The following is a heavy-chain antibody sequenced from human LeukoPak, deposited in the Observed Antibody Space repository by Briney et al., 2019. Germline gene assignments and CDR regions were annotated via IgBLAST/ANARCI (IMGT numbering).Heavy chain of an antibody. J-gene: IGHJ4*02. CDR3: ARGPRVYYDFWSGPLRN. D-gene: IGHD3-3*01. Sequence: GASVKVSCKASGYTFTSYDINWVRQATGQGLEWMGWMNPNSGNTGYAQKFQGRVTMTRNTSISTAYMELSSLRSEDTAVYYCARGPRVYYDFWSGPLRNWGQGALVTVSS. CDR1: GYTFTSYD. CDR2: MNPNSGNT. V-gene: IGHV1-8*01.